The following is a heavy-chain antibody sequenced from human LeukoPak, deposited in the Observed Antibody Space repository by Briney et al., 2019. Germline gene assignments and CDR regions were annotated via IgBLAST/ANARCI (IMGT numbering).Heavy chain of an antibody. J-gene: IGHJ4*02. CDR3: ARGHCSSTSCYASVDY. D-gene: IGHD2-2*01. CDR2: IYHSAST. CDR1: DYSITSAYY. Sequence: SETLSLTCTVSDYSITSAYYWGCIRQPPGKGLEWIGSIYHSASTCYNPSLKGRVTISVDTSKTQFSLKLRSVTAADTAVYYCARGHCSSTSCYASVDYWGQGTLVTVSS. V-gene: IGHV4-38-2*02.